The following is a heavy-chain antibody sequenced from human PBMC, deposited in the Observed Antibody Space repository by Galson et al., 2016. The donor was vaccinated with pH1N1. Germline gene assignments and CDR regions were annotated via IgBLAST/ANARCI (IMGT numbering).Heavy chain of an antibody. J-gene: IGHJ4*02. V-gene: IGHV4-59*05. CDR1: GGPISDWF. Sequence: ETLSLTCSVSGGPISDWFWSWFRQPAGKGLEWIGSIYYSGSTYYNPSLKSRVTISVDTSKNQFSLKLSSVTAADTAVYYCARPRRDGYNEDSYYFDYWGQGTLVTVSS. CDR2: IYYSGST. CDR3: ARPRRDGYNEDSYYFDY. D-gene: IGHD5-24*01.